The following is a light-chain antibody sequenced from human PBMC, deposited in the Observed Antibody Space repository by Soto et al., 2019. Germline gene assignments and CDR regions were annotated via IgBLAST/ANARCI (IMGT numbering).Light chain of an antibody. CDR3: QHYNDYSYT. J-gene: IGKJ2*01. Sequence: DIQMTQSPSTLSASVGDRVAITCRASQSVSGWLAWYQQKPGKVPKLLIYQASTLEDGVPSRFSGSGSGTVFTLTISSLQPDDSATYYCQHYNDYSYTFGPGNNLEIK. CDR1: QSVSGW. CDR2: QAS. V-gene: IGKV1-5*03.